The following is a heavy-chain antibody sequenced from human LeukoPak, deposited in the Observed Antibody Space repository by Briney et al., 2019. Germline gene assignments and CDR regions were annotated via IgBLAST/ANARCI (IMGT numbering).Heavy chain of an antibody. CDR3: ARDDALYYFDY. CDR2: ISGSGGST. CDR1: GFTFNNYA. J-gene: IGHJ4*02. D-gene: IGHD3-16*02. V-gene: IGHV3-23*01. Sequence: GGSLRLSCAASGFTFNNYAMSWVRQAPGKGLEWVSAISGSGGSTDCADSVKGRFTISRDNSKNPLYLQMNSLRAEDTAVYYCARDDALYYFDYWGQGTLVTVSS.